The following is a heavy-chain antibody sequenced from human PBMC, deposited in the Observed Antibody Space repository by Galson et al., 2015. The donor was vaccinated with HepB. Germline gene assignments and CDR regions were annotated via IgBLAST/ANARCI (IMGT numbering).Heavy chain of an antibody. J-gene: IGHJ6*02. CDR3: ARDFRYCSSTSCPPADYYYGMDV. CDR1: GFTVSSNY. V-gene: IGHV3-53*01. Sequence: SLRLSCAASGFTVSSNYMSWVRQAPGKGLEWVSVIYSGGSTYYADSVKGRFTISRHNSKNTLYLQMNSLRAEDTAVYYCARDFRYCSSTSCPPADYYYGMDVWGQGTTVTVSS. D-gene: IGHD2-2*01. CDR2: IYSGGST.